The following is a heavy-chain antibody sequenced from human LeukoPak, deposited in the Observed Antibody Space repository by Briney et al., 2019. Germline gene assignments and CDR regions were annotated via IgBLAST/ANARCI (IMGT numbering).Heavy chain of an antibody. D-gene: IGHD3-22*01. J-gene: IGHJ4*02. Sequence: ASVKVSCKVSGYTLTELSMHWVRQAPGKGLEWMGGFDPEDGETIYAQKFQGRVTMTEDTSTDTAYMELSSLRSEDTAVYYCATRPFHYDSSGYYRDADYWGQGTLVTVSS. CDR3: ATRPFHYDSSGYYRDADY. V-gene: IGHV1-24*01. CDR2: FDPEDGET. CDR1: GYTLTELS.